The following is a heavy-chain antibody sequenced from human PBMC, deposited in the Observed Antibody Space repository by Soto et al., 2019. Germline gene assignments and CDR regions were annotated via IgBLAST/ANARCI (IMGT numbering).Heavy chain of an antibody. J-gene: IGHJ6*02. CDR3: ERGGYGDTDYYYGMDV. CDR2: IIPILGIA. V-gene: IGHV1-69*02. D-gene: IGHD4-17*01. CDR1: GGTFSSYT. Sequence: QVQLVQSGAEVKKPGSSVKVSCKASGGTFSSYTISWVRQAPGQGLEWMGRIIPILGIANYAQKFQGRVTITAEKSTSTAYMELSSLRSEDAAVYYCERGGYGDTDYYYGMDVWGQGTTVTVSS.